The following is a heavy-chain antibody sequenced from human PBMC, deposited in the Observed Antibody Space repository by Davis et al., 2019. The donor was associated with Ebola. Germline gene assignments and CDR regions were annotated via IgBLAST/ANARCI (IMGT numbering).Heavy chain of an antibody. CDR3: ATLNGDYGWYFDL. Sequence: GESLKISCAASGGTVSSNYMSWVRQAPGKGLEWVTVIYSGGSTFYADTVKGRVTISSDNSKNTLYLQMNSLRAEDTAVYYCATLNGDYGWYFDLRGRGTLVTVSS. J-gene: IGHJ2*01. CDR2: IYSGGST. D-gene: IGHD4-17*01. CDR1: GGTVSSNY. V-gene: IGHV3-53*01.